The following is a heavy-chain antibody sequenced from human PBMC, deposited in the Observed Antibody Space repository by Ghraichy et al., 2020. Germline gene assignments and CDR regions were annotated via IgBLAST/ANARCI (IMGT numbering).Heavy chain of an antibody. D-gene: IGHD6-13*01. Sequence: GGSLRLSCTASGFIFSSYGMHWVRQAPGKGLEWVAVMWFDGSNQNYGDSVKGRFTISRDNPKNTLYLQMNSLRAEDTAVYYCARDSASSWRSYNGLDVWGQGTPVTVSS. V-gene: IGHV3-33*08. CDR2: MWFDGSNQ. J-gene: IGHJ6*02. CDR3: ARDSASSWRSYNGLDV. CDR1: GFIFSSYG.